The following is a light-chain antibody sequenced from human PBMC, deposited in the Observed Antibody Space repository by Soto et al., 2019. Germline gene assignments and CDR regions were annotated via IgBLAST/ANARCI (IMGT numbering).Light chain of an antibody. CDR3: SSYTTSSTEV. CDR1: SSDVGFYNY. CDR2: DVG. Sequence: QSALTQPASVSGSPGQSIAISCTGTSSDVGFYNYVSWYQHCPGKVPKLIIYDVGSRPSGVSSRFSDSKSGNTASLTISGLQAEDEAEYYCSSYTTSSTEVFGTGTKVTVL. V-gene: IGLV2-14*03. J-gene: IGLJ1*01.